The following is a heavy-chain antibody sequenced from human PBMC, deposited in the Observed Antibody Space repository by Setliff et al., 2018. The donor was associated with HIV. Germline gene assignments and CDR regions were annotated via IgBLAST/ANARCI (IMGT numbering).Heavy chain of an antibody. Sequence: GASVKVSCKASTYTFSSYVINWVRQAPGQGLEWMGRISVYNGNTIYAQKLQGRVIMTTDTSTSTVYMELGSLISDDTAVYYCAREGLWFGDRGYYMDVWGTGTAVTVSS. D-gene: IGHD3-10*01. J-gene: IGHJ6*03. CDR1: TYTFSSYV. V-gene: IGHV1-18*01. CDR2: ISVYNGNT. CDR3: AREGLWFGDRGYYMDV.